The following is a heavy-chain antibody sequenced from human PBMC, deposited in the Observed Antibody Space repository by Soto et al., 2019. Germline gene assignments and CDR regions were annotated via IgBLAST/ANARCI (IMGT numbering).Heavy chain of an antibody. V-gene: IGHV3-53*01. CDR1: GFTVSSNY. CDR2: ICSGGST. J-gene: IGHJ6*02. Sequence: GGSLRLSXAASGFTVSSNYMSWVRQAPGKGLEWVSVICSGGSTYYADSVKGRFTISRDNSKNTLYLQMNSLRAEDTAVYYCARKRFWVTTPAYYYYGMDVWGQGTTVTVSS. D-gene: IGHD4-17*01. CDR3: ARKRFWVTTPAYYYYGMDV.